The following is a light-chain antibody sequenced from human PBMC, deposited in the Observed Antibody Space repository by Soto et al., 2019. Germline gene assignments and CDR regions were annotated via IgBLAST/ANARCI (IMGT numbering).Light chain of an antibody. CDR3: QQRSNWPPGP. V-gene: IGKV3-11*01. CDR2: DAS. J-gene: IGKJ5*01. Sequence: EIVLTQSPATLSLSPGERATLSCRASQSVSSYLAWYQQKPGQAPRLLIYDASNRATGIPARFSGSGSGTDFTLTISSLEPEDFAVYYCQQRSNWPPGPFGQGTRLEMK. CDR1: QSVSSY.